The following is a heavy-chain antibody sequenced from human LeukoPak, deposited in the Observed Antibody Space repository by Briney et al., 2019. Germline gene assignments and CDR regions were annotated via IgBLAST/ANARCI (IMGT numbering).Heavy chain of an antibody. CDR1: GFTLDDSA. CDR2: ITGGPGPT. D-gene: IGHD3-22*01. V-gene: IGHV3-23*01. J-gene: IGHJ4*02. CDR3: AKDRGDHCHDTSGHYCFDC. Sequence: PGRSLRLSCAAAGFTLDDSAMSCVRPPPRKWLGWVSAITGGPGPTFSADAVKGRFTISRDSSKDTLYLQINSLRAEYTALYYCAKDRGDHCHDTSGHYCFDCWGQGTLVTVSS.